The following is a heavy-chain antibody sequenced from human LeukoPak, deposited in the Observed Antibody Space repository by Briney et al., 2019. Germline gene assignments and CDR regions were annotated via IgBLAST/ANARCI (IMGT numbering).Heavy chain of an antibody. V-gene: IGHV1-69*04. D-gene: IGHD3-22*01. CDR2: IIPILGIA. J-gene: IGHJ6*02. CDR1: GGTFSSYA. CDR3: ARDYDSSGYYPRGMDV. Sequence: ASVKVSCKASGGTFSSYAISWVRQAPGQELEWMGRIIPILGIANYAQKFQGRVTITADKFTSTAYMELSSLRSEDTAVYYCARDYDSSGYYPRGMDVWGQGTTVTVSS.